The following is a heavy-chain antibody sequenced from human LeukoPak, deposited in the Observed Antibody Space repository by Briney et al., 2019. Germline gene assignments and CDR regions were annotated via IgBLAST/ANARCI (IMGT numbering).Heavy chain of an antibody. CDR2: INLTGST. Sequence: PSETLSLTCAVYGGSFSGYYWSWIRQPPGKGLEWVGEINLTGSTNYKPSLKSRVTISVDTSKNQFSLKLSSVTAADTAVYYCAGADILTGKGIFDIWGQGTMVTVSS. J-gene: IGHJ3*02. V-gene: IGHV4-34*01. CDR1: GGSFSGYY. D-gene: IGHD3-9*01. CDR3: AGADILTGKGIFDI.